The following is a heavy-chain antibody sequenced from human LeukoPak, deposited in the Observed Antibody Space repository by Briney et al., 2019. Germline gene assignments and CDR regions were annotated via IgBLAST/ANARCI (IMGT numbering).Heavy chain of an antibody. CDR2: ILYDGSMQ. V-gene: IGHV3-30*03. CDR3: ARWGDYYFDY. CDR1: GFTLSSYS. D-gene: IGHD3-16*01. Sequence: GGSLRLSCAASGFTLSSYSMHWVRQAPGKGLEWLAVILYDGSMQYYAESMKGRLTISRDNSRNTVYMQMSSLRTEDTAVYYCARWGDYYFDYWGQGTLVTVSS. J-gene: IGHJ4*02.